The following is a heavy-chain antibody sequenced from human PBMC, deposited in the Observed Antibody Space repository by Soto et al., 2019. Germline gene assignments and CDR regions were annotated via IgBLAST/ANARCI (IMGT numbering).Heavy chain of an antibody. D-gene: IGHD2-21*02. CDR3: AREEFCGGDCNYHLDY. CDR2: INAGNGNT. J-gene: IGHJ4*02. Sequence: ASVKVSCKASGYTFTSYAMHWVRQAPGQRLEWMGWINAGNGNTKYSQKFQGRVTITADKSTSTAYMDLSSLTSEDTAVYYCAREEFCGGDCNYHLDYWGQGTPVTVSS. V-gene: IGHV1-3*01. CDR1: GYTFTSYA.